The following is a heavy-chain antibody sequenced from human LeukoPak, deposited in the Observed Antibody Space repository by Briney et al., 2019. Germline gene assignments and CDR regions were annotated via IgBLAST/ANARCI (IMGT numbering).Heavy chain of an antibody. CDR3: ARAPPYDVPYFDY. CDR2: INPSGGST. J-gene: IGHJ4*02. CDR1: GYTFNNHY. D-gene: IGHD5-12*01. Sequence: ASVKVSCKASGYTFNNHYMYWVRQAPGQGLEWMGVINPSGGSTSYAQKFQGRVTMTRDTSTSTVYMELSSLRSEDTAVYYCARAPPYDVPYFDYWGQGTLVTVSS. V-gene: IGHV1-46*02.